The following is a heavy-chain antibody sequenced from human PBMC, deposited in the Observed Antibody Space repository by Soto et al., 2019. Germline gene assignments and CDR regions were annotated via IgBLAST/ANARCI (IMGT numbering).Heavy chain of an antibody. V-gene: IGHV1-2*02. Sequence: GGSVKVCCKASGYPFTGYYMHLVRQAPGQGLEWMGWINPNSGGTNYAQKFQGRVTMTRDTSISTAYMELSRLRSDDTAVYYCARESAADGTSGFDYWGQGTMFTGSS. CDR1: GYPFTGYY. CDR3: ARESAADGTSGFDY. J-gene: IGHJ4*02. D-gene: IGHD6-13*01. CDR2: INPNSGGT.